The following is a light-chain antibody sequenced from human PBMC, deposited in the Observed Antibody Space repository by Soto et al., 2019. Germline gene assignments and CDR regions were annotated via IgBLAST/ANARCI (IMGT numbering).Light chain of an antibody. V-gene: IGLV2-23*01. CDR2: EGS. Sequence: SVLTQPASVSGSPGQSITISCTGTSSDVGSYNLVSWYQQHPGKAPKLMIYEGSQRPSGVSNRFSGSKSGNTASLTISGLQAEDEADYYCCSYAGSSTWVFGGGTKLTVL. CDR1: SSDVGSYNL. CDR3: CSYAGSSTWV. J-gene: IGLJ3*02.